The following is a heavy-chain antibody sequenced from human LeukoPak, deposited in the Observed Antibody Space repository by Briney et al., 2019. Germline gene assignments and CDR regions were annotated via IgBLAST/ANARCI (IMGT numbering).Heavy chain of an antibody. CDR1: GYSFTSYW. V-gene: IGHV5-51*01. CDR2: IYPDDSDT. Sequence: GESLKISCKGSGYSFTSYWIGWVRQMPGKGLEWMGIIYPDDSDTKYSPSFQGRVTISADKSISPAYLQWSSLKASDTAMYYCARLAFCTNAVCFSNYYYSMDVWGRGTTVTVSS. D-gene: IGHD2-8*01. J-gene: IGHJ6*03. CDR3: ARLAFCTNAVCFSNYYYSMDV.